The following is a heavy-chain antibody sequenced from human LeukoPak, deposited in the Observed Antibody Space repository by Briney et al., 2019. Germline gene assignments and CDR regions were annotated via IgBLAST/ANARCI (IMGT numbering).Heavy chain of an antibody. CDR1: GFTFSSYS. V-gene: IGHV3-21*01. CDR3: ARVEWALYSSSWYMDV. Sequence: GGSLRLSCAASGFTFSSYSMNWVRQAPGKGLEWVSSISSSSSYIYYADSVKGRFTISRDNAKNSLYLQMNSLRAEDTAVYYCARVEWALYSSSWYMDVWGKGTTVTVSS. D-gene: IGHD6-13*01. CDR2: ISSSSSYI. J-gene: IGHJ6*03.